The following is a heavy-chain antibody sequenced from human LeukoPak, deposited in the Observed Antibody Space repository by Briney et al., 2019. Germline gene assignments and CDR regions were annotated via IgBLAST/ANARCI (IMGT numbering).Heavy chain of an antibody. D-gene: IGHD2-2*01. J-gene: IGHJ4*02. CDR1: GFTFSSYS. V-gene: IGHV3-21*01. CDR2: ISSSSSYI. CDR3: VRGLCSSTNCYPFGY. Sequence: PGGSLRLSCAASGFTFSSYSMNWVRQAPGKGLEWVSSISSSSSYIYYADSVKGRFTISRDNAKNSLYLQMNSLRAEDTAVYYCVRGLCSSTNCYPFGYWGQGTLVTVSS.